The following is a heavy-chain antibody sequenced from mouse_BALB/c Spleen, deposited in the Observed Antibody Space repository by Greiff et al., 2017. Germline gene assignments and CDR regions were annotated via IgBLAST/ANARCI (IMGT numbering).Heavy chain of an antibody. CDR2: IRNIANGYTT. D-gene: IGHD4-1*01. J-gene: IGHJ1*01. CDR1: GFTFTDYY. CDR3: ARANWDGGWYFDV. Sequence: EVQLVESGGGLVQPGGSLRLSCATSGFTFTDYYMSWVRQPPGKALEWLGFIRNIANGYTTEYSASVKGRFTISRDNSQNILYLQMNTLRAEDSATYYCARANWDGGWYFDVWGAGTTVTVSS. V-gene: IGHV7-3*02.